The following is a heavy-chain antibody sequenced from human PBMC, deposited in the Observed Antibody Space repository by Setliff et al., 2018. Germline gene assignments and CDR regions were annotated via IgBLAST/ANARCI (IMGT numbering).Heavy chain of an antibody. J-gene: IGHJ4*02. CDR3: ARGGSIYDHVWGSYRFVDS. Sequence: ASVKVSCKSSGYIFAGYYIHWLRQTPGQGLEWMGWINPYTGDTDYAPKFQGRVTVTRDTSVTTAYMDLTRLTSDDTAVYYCARGGSIYDHVWGSYRFVDSWGQGTLVTVSS. CDR2: INPYTGDT. D-gene: IGHD3-16*02. CDR1: GYIFAGYY. V-gene: IGHV1-2*02.